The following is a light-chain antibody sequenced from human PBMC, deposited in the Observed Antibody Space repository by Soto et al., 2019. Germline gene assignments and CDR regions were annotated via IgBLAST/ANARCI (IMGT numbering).Light chain of an antibody. Sequence: DIQMTQSPSTLSGSVGDRVTITCRASPTISSRLAWYQQKPGKAPKLLIYEASTLKSGVPSRFSGSGSGTEFTLTISSLQPDDFATYYCQHYNSYSEAFGQGTKVDI. CDR1: PTISSR. CDR2: EAS. CDR3: QHYNSYSEA. J-gene: IGKJ1*01. V-gene: IGKV1-5*03.